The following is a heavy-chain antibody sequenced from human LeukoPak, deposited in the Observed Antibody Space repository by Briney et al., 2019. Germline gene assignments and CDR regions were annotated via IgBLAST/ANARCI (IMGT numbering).Heavy chain of an antibody. CDR1: GYTFTSYG. J-gene: IGHJ6*03. CDR3: ARGPIIDVAIVPAADEYYYMDV. V-gene: IGHV1-18*01. Sequence: ASVKVSCKASGYTFTSYGITWVRQAPGQGLEWMGCISAYNGNTNYAQKLQGRVTMTTDRSTSTAYMELRSLRSDDTAVYYCARGPIIDVAIVPAADEYYYMDVWGKGTTVTVSS. D-gene: IGHD2-2*01. CDR2: ISAYNGNT.